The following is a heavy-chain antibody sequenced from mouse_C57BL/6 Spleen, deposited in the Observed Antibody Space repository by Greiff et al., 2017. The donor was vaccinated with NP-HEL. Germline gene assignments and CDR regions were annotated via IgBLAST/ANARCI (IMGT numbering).Heavy chain of an antibody. CDR1: GYTFTSYG. D-gene: IGHD2-4*01. CDR3: ALYDYDPFAY. CDR2: IYPRSGNT. Sequence: QVQLKESGAELARPGASVKLSCKASGYTFTSYGISWVKQRTGQGLEWIGEIYPRSGNTYYNEKFKGKATLTADKSSSTAYMELRSLTSEDSAVYFCALYDYDPFAYWGQGTLVTVSA. V-gene: IGHV1-81*01. J-gene: IGHJ3*01.